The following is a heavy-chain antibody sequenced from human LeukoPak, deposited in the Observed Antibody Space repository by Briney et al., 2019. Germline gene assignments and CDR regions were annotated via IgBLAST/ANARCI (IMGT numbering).Heavy chain of an antibody. Sequence: AGESLKISCKGSGYSFTSYWIGWVRPMPGKGLEWMGIIYPGDSDTRYSPSFQGQVTISADKSISTAYLQWSSLKASDTAMYYCARQGYSSGPGAWFDPWGQGTLVTVSS. CDR2: IYPGDSDT. V-gene: IGHV5-51*01. D-gene: IGHD6-19*01. CDR1: GYSFTSYW. CDR3: ARQGYSSGPGAWFDP. J-gene: IGHJ5*02.